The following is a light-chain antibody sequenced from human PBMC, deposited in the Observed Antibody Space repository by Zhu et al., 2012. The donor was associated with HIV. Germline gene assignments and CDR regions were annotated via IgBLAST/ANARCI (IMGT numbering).Light chain of an antibody. V-gene: IGKV3-15*01. Sequence: EIVLTQSPGTLSLSPGERATLSCRASQSVSSSYLAWYQQKPGQAPRLLIYRASTRATAIPARFSGSGSGTEFTLTISSLQSEDFAVYYCHQYNNWPPTFGQGTKVEIK. CDR2: RAS. CDR3: HQYNNWPPT. CDR1: QSVSSSY. J-gene: IGKJ1*01.